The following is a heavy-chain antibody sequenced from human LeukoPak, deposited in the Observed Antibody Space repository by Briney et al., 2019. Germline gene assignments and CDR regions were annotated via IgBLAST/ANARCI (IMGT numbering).Heavy chain of an antibody. J-gene: IGHJ2*01. V-gene: IGHV1-18*01. D-gene: IGHD1-14*01. CDR2: ISPYNGNA. CDR1: GYIFINYG. Sequence: ASVKVSCKASGYIFINYGITWVRQAPGQGLEWMGWISPYNGNADYAQKLQGRVTMTTDTSTTTAYMELRSLRSDDTAVYYCARGCLQPYWYFDLWGRGTLVTVSS. CDR3: ARGCLQPYWYFDL.